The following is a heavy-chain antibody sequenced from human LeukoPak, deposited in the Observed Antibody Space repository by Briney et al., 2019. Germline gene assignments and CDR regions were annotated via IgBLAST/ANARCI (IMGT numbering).Heavy chain of an antibody. CDR2: INASNGNT. J-gene: IGHJ4*02. CDR1: GYTFTSYA. CDR3: ARVAMVRGVIMLYFDY. D-gene: IGHD3-10*01. Sequence: GASVKVSCKASGYTFTSYAMHWVGQAPGQRLEWRGWINASNGNTKYSQKFQGRVTITRHTSASTAYMELSSLRSEDTAVYYCARVAMVRGVIMLYFDYWGQGTLVTVSS. V-gene: IGHV1-3*01.